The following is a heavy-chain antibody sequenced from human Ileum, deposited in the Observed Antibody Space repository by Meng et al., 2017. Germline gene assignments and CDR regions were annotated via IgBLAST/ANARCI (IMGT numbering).Heavy chain of an antibody. CDR2: ISSSGSII. J-gene: IGHJ3*02. V-gene: IGHV3-48*03. CDR3: AREIPELDDSFDI. CDR1: GFTLRSYE. Sequence: GGSLRLSCTASGFTLRSYEMSWVRQAPGKGLESIAYISSSGSIIYYGDSMKGRFTISRDNAKDSLSLEINSLSAEDTAVYYCAREIPELDDSFDIWGRGTMVTVSS. D-gene: IGHD2-2*02.